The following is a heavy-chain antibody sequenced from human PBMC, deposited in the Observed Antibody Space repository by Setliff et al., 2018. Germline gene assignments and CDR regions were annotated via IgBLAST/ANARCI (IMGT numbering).Heavy chain of an antibody. Sequence: GASVKVSCKASGGTFSTYTISWVRQAPGQGLEWMGRIIPIFGTANYAQKFQGRVTITADKSTSTAYMELSSLRSEDTAVYYCAISTIFGVVSPTPDAFDIWGQGTMVTVSS. CDR3: AISTIFGVVSPTPDAFDI. D-gene: IGHD3-3*01. V-gene: IGHV1-69*08. CDR1: GGTFSTYT. CDR2: IIPIFGTA. J-gene: IGHJ3*02.